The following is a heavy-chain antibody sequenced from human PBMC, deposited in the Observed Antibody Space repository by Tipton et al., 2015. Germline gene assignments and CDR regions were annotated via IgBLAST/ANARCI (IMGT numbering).Heavy chain of an antibody. CDR3: ARDRIAVAGHYYYYYYGMDV. V-gene: IGHV4-39*02. J-gene: IGHJ6*02. D-gene: IGHD6-19*01. CDR1: GGSFSTTTSY. Sequence: TLSLTCTVSGGSFSTTTSYWAWIRQPPGKGLEWIGSLYFSGNTYYSPSLKSRVTISVDTSKNQFSLKLNSVTAADTAVYYCARDRIAVAGHYYYYYYGMDVWGQGTTVTVSS. CDR2: LYFSGNT.